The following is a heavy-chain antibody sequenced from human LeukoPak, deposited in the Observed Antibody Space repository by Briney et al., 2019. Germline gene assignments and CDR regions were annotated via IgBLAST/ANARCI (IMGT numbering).Heavy chain of an antibody. J-gene: IGHJ5*02. CDR3: ARTGVPYYDISTGYPRGSNWFDP. CDR2: ISGSGGST. CDR1: GFTFSSYA. D-gene: IGHD3-9*01. Sequence: PGGSLRLSCAASGFTFSSYAMSWVRQAPGKGLEWVSAISGSGGSTYYADSVKGRFTISRDNSKNTLYLQMNSLRAEDTAVYYCARTGVPYYDISTGYPRGSNWFDPWGQGTLVTVSS. V-gene: IGHV3-23*01.